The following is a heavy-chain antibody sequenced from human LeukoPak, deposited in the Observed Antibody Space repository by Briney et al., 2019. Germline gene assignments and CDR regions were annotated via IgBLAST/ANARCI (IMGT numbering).Heavy chain of an antibody. CDR1: GFTFSSYG. Sequence: GGSLRLSCAASGFTFSSYGMHWVRQAPGKGLEWVAVISYDGSNKYYADSVKGRFTISRDNSKNTLYLQMNSLRAEDTAVYYCAKAVSTVTTAFDYWGRGTLVTVSS. CDR3: AKAVSTVTTAFDY. CDR2: ISYDGSNK. V-gene: IGHV3-30*18. D-gene: IGHD4-17*01. J-gene: IGHJ4*02.